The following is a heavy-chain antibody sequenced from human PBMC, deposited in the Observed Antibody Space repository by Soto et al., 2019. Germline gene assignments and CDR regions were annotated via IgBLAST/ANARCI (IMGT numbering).Heavy chain of an antibody. Sequence: QVQLVQPGGGVIQPGKSLRLSCAASGITLTTYGMHCVRQTPGKGLEWVAVVSYDGRHKYYADSVKGRYTISRDDFKNTLYLQMISLRVEDTAVYYFEKVMYPRPELDSSSVWGEYRGQGTLDTV. CDR3: EKVMYPRPELDSSSVWGEY. V-gene: IGHV3-30*18. CDR2: VSYDGRHK. D-gene: IGHD3-22*01. J-gene: IGHJ4*02. CDR1: GITLTTYG.